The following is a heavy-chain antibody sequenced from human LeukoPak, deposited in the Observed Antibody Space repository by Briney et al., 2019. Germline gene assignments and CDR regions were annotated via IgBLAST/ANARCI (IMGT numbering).Heavy chain of an antibody. CDR2: ISGSGGST. J-gene: IGHJ6*03. CDR1: GFTFSSYA. Sequence: GGSLRLSCAASGFTFSSYAMSWVRQAPGKGLEGVSAISGSGGSTYYADSVKGRFTISRDNAKNSLYLQMNSLRAEDTAVYYCARAVPAAIPGSYYYYYMDVWGKGTTVTVSS. CDR3: ARAVPAAIPGSYYYYYMDV. D-gene: IGHD2-2*02. V-gene: IGHV3-23*01.